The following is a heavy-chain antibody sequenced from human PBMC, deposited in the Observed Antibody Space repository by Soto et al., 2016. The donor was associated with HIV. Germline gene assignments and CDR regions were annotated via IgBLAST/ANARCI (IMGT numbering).Heavy chain of an antibody. Sequence: EVQLLESGGGLVQPGGSLRLSCAASGFTFSSYAMSWVRQAPGKGLEWVSAISGSGGSTYYADSVKGRFTISRDNSKNTLYLQMNSLRAEDTAVYYCAKDSHRSGRGGGFDYWGQGTLVTGLL. J-gene: IGHJ4*02. CDR3: AKDSHRSGRGGGFDY. D-gene: IGHD3-10*01. CDR1: GFTFSSYA. CDR2: ISGSGGST. V-gene: IGHV3-23*01.